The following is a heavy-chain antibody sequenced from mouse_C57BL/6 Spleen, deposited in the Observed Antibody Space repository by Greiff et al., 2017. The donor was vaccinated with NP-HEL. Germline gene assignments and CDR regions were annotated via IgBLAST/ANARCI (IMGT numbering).Heavy chain of an antibody. Sequence: VQLQQPGAELVRPGSSVKLSCKASGYTFTSYWMHWVKQRPIQGLEWIGNIDPSDSETHYNQKFKDKATLTVDKSSSTAYMQLSSLTSEDSAVYYCARSEDYGSSYRYFDVWGTGTTVTVSS. CDR1: GYTFTSYW. CDR3: ARSEDYGSSYRYFDV. CDR2: IDPSDSET. J-gene: IGHJ1*03. V-gene: IGHV1-52*01. D-gene: IGHD1-1*01.